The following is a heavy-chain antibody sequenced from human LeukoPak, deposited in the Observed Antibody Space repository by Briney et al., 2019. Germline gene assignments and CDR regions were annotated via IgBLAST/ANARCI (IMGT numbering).Heavy chain of an antibody. D-gene: IGHD3-10*01. V-gene: IGHV4-61*02. CDR1: GGSISSGNYY. CDR2: IYTSGST. Sequence: PSETLSLTCTVSGGSISSGNYYWSWIRQPAGKGLEWIGRIYTSGSTNYNPSLKSRVTISVDTSKNQFSLKLSSVTAADTAVYYCARTTTVRGTYYMDVWGKGTTVTISS. CDR3: ARTTTVRGTYYMDV. J-gene: IGHJ6*03.